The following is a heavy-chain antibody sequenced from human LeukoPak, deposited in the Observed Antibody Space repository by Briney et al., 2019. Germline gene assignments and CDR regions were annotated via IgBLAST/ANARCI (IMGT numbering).Heavy chain of an antibody. V-gene: IGHV1-69*13. CDR1: GGTFSSYA. CDR2: TIPIFGTA. CDR3: ARVGSSGSYFDY. J-gene: IGHJ4*02. D-gene: IGHD1-26*01. Sequence: ASVKVSFKASGGTFSSYAISWVRQAPGQGLEWMGGTIPIFGTANYAQKFQGRVTITADESTSTAYMELSSLRSEDTAVYYCARVGSSGSYFDYWGQGTLVTVSS.